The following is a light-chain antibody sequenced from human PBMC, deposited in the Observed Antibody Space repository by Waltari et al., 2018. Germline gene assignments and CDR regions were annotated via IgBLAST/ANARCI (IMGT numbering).Light chain of an antibody. J-gene: IGLJ1*01. Sequence: QSALTQPRSVSGSPGQSVTISCTETSSGVGGYHYVSWYQQPPGKAPKLMIYDVSKRPSGVPDRFSGSKSGNTASLTISGLQAEDEADYYCCSYAGSYYVFGTGTKVTVL. CDR1: SSGVGGYHY. CDR3: CSYAGSYYV. V-gene: IGLV2-11*01. CDR2: DVS.